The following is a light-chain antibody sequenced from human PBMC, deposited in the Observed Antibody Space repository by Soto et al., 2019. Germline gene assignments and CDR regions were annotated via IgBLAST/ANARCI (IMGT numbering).Light chain of an antibody. CDR1: QSISNW. J-gene: IGKJ4*01. Sequence: DIQMTQSPATPSASVGDRVTITCRASQSISNWLVWYQQKPGKAPKLLIYAASSLQSGVPSRFSGSGSGTDFTLTINSLQPEDFATYYCQQADSFPTFGGGTKVDIK. CDR2: AAS. CDR3: QQADSFPT. V-gene: IGKV1-12*01.